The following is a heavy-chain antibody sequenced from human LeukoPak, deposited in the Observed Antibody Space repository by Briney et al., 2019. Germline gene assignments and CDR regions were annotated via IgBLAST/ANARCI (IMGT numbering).Heavy chain of an antibody. Sequence: GGSLRLSCAASGFPFNNYAMHWVRQAPGKGLEWVAVISNDGTNKYYTDSVKGRFTISRDNSKSTLYLQMNSLRAEDTAVYYCARDCCGEWYFFDSWGQGTRVPVSS. CDR1: GFPFNNYA. V-gene: IGHV3-30-3*01. CDR2: ISNDGTNK. CDR3: ARDCCGEWYFFDS. J-gene: IGHJ4*02. D-gene: IGHD3-10*01.